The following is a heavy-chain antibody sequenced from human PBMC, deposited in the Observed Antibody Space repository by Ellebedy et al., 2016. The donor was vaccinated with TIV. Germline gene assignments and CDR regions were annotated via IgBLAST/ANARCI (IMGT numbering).Heavy chain of an antibody. V-gene: IGHV3-66*01. CDR1: GFTVSSNY. CDR2: IYSGGST. D-gene: IGHD6-19*01. J-gene: IGHJ4*01. CDR3: ARDRSSSGWSYFDY. Sequence: GESLKISCAASGFTVSSNYMSWVRQAPGKGLEWVSIIYSGGSTYYADSVKGRFTISRDNSKHTLYLKMNSLRAEDTAVYYCARDRSSSGWSYFDYWGQGTLVTVSS.